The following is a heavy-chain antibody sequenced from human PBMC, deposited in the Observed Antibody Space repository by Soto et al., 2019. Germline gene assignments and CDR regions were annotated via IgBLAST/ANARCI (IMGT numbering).Heavy chain of an antibody. CDR2: INHSGST. V-gene: IGHV4-34*01. Sequence: KPSETLSLTCAVYGGSFSGYYWSWIRQPPGKGLEWIGEINHSGSTNYNPSLKSRVTISVDTSKNQFSLKLSSVTAADTAVYYCARVGRDYDFWSGPSRRWFDPWGQGTLVTVSS. J-gene: IGHJ5*02. CDR1: GGSFSGYY. D-gene: IGHD3-3*01. CDR3: ARVGRDYDFWSGPSRRWFDP.